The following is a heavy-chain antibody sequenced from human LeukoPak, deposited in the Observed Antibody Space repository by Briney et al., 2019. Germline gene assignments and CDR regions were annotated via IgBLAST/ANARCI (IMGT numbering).Heavy chain of an antibody. Sequence: GGSLRPSCAASGFTFSSYWMSWVRQAPGKGLEWVANIKQDGSEKYYVDSVKGRFTISRDNAKNSLYLQMNSLRAEDTAVYYCARGQGPYGDYYFDYWGQGTLVTVSS. D-gene: IGHD4-17*01. CDR2: IKQDGSEK. CDR3: ARGQGPYGDYYFDY. J-gene: IGHJ4*02. V-gene: IGHV3-7*01. CDR1: GFTFSSYW.